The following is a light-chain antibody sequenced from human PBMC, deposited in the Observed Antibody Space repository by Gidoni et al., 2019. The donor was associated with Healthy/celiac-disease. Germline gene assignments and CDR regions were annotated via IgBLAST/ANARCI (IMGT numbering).Light chain of an antibody. CDR3: QKYNSAPLT. CDR2: AAS. J-gene: IGKJ4*01. CDR1: QGISNY. V-gene: IGKV1-27*01. Sequence: DIQLTQSPSSLSASAGDRVNITCRASQGISNYLAWYQQKPGKVPKLLIYAASTLQSGVPSRFSGSGSGTDFTLTISSLQPEDVATYYCQKYNSAPLTFGGGTKVEIK.